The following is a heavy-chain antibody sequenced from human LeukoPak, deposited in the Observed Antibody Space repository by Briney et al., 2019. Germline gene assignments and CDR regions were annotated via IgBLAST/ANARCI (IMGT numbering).Heavy chain of an antibody. V-gene: IGHV4-31*03. D-gene: IGHD6-13*01. CDR3: ARGSRPIAAAGTRRHFQH. Sequence: PSQTLSLTCTVSGGSISSGGYYWSWIRQHPGKGLEWIGYIYYSGSTYYNLSLKSRVTISVDTSKNQFSLKLSSVTAADTAVYYCARGSRPIAAAGTRRHFQHWGQGTLVTVSS. J-gene: IGHJ1*01. CDR1: GGSISSGGYY. CDR2: IYYSGST.